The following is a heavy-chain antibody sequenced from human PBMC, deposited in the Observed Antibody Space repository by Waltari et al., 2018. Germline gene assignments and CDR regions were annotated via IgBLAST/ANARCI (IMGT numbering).Heavy chain of an antibody. J-gene: IGHJ4*02. Sequence: VQLVESGGGVVQPGRSLRLSCAASGFTFNDYAMHWVRQAPGKGLEWVAISGSGGSTYYADSVKGRFTISRDNSKNTLYLQMNSLRAEDTAVYYCATMVRGAMDYWGQGTLVTVSS. CDR3: ATMVRGAMDY. V-gene: IGHV3-23*04. CDR2: ISGSGGST. D-gene: IGHD3-10*01. CDR1: GFTFNDYA.